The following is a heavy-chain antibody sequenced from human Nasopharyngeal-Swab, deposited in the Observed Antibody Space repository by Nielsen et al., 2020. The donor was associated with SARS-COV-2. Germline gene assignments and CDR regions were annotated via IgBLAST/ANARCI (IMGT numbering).Heavy chain of an antibody. CDR2: ISYDGSNK. V-gene: IGHV3-30*18. CDR1: GFTFSSYG. Sequence: GESLKISCAASGFTFSSYGMHWVRQAPGKGPEWVAVISYDGSNKYYADSVKGRFTISRDNSKNTLYLQMNSLRAEDTAVYYCAKDRGAPDYWGQGTLVTVSS. D-gene: IGHD1-26*01. CDR3: AKDRGAPDY. J-gene: IGHJ4*02.